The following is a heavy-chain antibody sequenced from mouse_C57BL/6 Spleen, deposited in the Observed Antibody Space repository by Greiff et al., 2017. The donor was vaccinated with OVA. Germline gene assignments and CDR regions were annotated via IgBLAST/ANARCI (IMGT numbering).Heavy chain of an antibody. CDR1: GYTFTSYG. J-gene: IGHJ2*01. Sequence: VQLVESGAELARPGASVKLSCKASGYTFTSYGISWVKQRTGQGLEWIGEIYPRSGNTYYNEKFKGKATLTADKSSSTAYMELRSLTSEDSAVYFCARSGVTTVVAWYFDYWGQGTTLTVSS. D-gene: IGHD1-1*01. CDR2: IYPRSGNT. V-gene: IGHV1-81*01. CDR3: ARSGVTTVVAWYFDY.